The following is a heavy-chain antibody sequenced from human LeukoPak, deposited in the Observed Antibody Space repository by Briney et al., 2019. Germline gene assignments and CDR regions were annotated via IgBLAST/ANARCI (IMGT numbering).Heavy chain of an antibody. D-gene: IGHD3-10*01. Sequence: GGSLRLSCAASGFTFSSYAMQWVRQAPGKGLEWVAVISYDGSNKYYADSVKGRFTISRDNSKNTLYLQMNSLRAEDTAVYYCARDRYYYGSGMGDVWGQGTTVTVSS. CDR3: ARDRYYYGSGMGDV. CDR1: GFTFSSYA. J-gene: IGHJ6*02. V-gene: IGHV3-30*04. CDR2: ISYDGSNK.